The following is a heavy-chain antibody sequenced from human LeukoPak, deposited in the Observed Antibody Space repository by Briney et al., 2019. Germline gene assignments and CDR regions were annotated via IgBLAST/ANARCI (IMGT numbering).Heavy chain of an antibody. D-gene: IGHD5-12*01. CDR1: GFTVSSNY. V-gene: IGHV3-53*01. J-gene: IGHJ4*02. Sequence: GGSLRLSCAASGFTVSSNYMSWVRQAPGKGLEWVSVIYSGYSTYYADSVKGRFTITRDNSKNTLYLQMNSLRAEDTAVYYCARDNRGYDGAIHYFDYWGQGTLVTVSS. CDR2: IYSGYST. CDR3: ARDNRGYDGAIHYFDY.